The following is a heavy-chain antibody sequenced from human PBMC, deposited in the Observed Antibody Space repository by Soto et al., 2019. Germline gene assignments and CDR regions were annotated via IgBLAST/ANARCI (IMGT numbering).Heavy chain of an antibody. J-gene: IGHJ4*02. CDR3: DRQVGDAYNVEGCYDY. D-gene: IGHD3-3*01. Sequence: EVQLVESGGGLVQPEGSLKLSCAASGFTFSGSAMHWIRQAPGKGLEWVGRIRSKANSYATSYAASVQGRFTVSREDSKNTAYLQMNSLKTEDTAVYYFDRQVGDAYNVEGCYDYWGQGTLVIVSS. V-gene: IGHV3-73*01. CDR2: IRSKANSYAT. CDR1: GFTFSGSA.